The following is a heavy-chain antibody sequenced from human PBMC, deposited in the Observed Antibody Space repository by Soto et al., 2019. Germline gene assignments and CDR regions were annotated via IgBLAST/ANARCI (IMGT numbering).Heavy chain of an antibody. Sequence: QMQLVQSGPEVKKPGTSVKVSCKASGFTFTSSAVQWVRQARGQRLEWLGWIVVGSGNTNYAQKFQERVTITRDMSTRTAYMEMSSLRSEDTAVYYCAADVGISVETHGYYYGMDVWGQGTTVTVSS. CDR2: IVVGSGNT. D-gene: IGHD1-26*01. V-gene: IGHV1-58*01. J-gene: IGHJ6*02. CDR1: GFTFTSSA. CDR3: AADVGISVETHGYYYGMDV.